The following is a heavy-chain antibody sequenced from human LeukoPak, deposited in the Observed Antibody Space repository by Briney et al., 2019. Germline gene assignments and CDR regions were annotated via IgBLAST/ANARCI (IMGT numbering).Heavy chain of an antibody. D-gene: IGHD2-15*01. V-gene: IGHV1-69*04. Sequence: SVKVSCKASGDTFISYTFSWVRQAPGQGLEWIGRIIPSLDVANYAQKFQGRVTLSVDRDTATTYMEVTSLRSVDTAIYYCARDHCSPGTCLGGHWGQGTLVTVSS. CDR3: ARDHCSPGTCLGGH. CDR2: IIPSLDVA. CDR1: GDTFISYT. J-gene: IGHJ4*02.